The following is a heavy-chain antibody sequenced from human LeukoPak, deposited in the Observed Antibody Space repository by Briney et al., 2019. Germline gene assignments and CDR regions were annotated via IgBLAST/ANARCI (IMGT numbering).Heavy chain of an antibody. CDR1: GGSISSSSYY. V-gene: IGHV4-39*07. J-gene: IGHJ4*02. CDR3: ARALRGGMIVVEHLFDY. Sequence: SETLSLTCTVSGGSISSSSYYWGWIRQPPGKGLEWIGIIYYSGSTYYNPSLKSRVTISVDTSKNQFSLKLSSVTAADTAVYYCARALRGGMIVVEHLFDYWGQGTLVTVSS. D-gene: IGHD3-22*01. CDR2: IYYSGST.